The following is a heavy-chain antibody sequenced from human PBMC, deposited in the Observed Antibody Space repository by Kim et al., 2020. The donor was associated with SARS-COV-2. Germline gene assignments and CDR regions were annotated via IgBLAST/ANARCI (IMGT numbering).Heavy chain of an antibody. Sequence: SETLSLTCAVYGGSFSGYYWSWIRQPPGKGLEWIGEINHSGSTNYNPSLKSRVTISVDTSKNQFSLKLSSVTAADTAVYYCARGRPGIAVGGPAFFYYY. V-gene: IGHV4-34*01. CDR3: ARGRPGIAVGGPAFFYYY. CDR1: GGSFSGYY. J-gene: IGHJ6*01. CDR2: INHSGST. D-gene: IGHD6-19*01.